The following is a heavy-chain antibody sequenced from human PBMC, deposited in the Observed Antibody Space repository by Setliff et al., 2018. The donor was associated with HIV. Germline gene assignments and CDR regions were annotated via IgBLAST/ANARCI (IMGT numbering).Heavy chain of an antibody. CDR1: GYIFSDYW. J-gene: IGHJ4*02. CDR3: ARVWGGGPNGAPVDF. V-gene: IGHV5-51*01. CDR2: IFPDDSDI. Sequence: GESLKISCKTSGYIFSDYWIGWVRQMPGKGLEWMGIIFPDDSDIRYSPSFQGQGTISADKSVSSTYLQWTSLKDSDTAMYFCARVWGGGPNGAPVDFWGQGTRVTVS. D-gene: IGHD2-8*01.